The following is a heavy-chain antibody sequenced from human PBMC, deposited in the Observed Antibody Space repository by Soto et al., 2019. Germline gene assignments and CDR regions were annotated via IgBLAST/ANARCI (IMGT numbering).Heavy chain of an antibody. CDR1: GFTFDDYT. J-gene: IGHJ3*02. CDR3: AQTERSNYAFDI. D-gene: IGHD2-8*01. Sequence: PGWSLRLSCAASGFTFDDYTMHWVRQAPGKGLEWVSLISWDGGSTYYADSVKGRFTISRDNSKNSLYLQMNSLRTEDTALYYCAQTERSNYAFDIWGQGTMVTASS. V-gene: IGHV3-43*01. CDR2: ISWDGGST.